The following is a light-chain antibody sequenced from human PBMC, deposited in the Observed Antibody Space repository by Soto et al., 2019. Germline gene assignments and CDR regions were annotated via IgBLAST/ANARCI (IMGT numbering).Light chain of an antibody. V-gene: IGKV1-5*03. Sequence: DFQMTQSPSTLSASVGDRVTITCRASRSLSGWLAWYQQKPGKAPKLLIYKVSTLETGVPSRFSGSGSGTYFTLTSNSLQADDVATYYCQQYYGAWTFGEGTKVEI. CDR2: KVS. J-gene: IGKJ1*01. CDR1: RSLSGW. CDR3: QQYYGAWT.